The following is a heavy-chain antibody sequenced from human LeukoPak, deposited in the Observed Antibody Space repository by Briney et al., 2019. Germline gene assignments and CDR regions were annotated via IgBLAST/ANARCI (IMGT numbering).Heavy chain of an antibody. Sequence: GGSLRLSCVASGFTFRSYSMNWVRQAPGKGLEWVSYISSTSGTIYYADSMKGRFTISRDNAKNSLYLQMNGLRAGDTAVYYCARELVVPAAISSYDAFDIWGQRDNGHRLF. D-gene: IGHD2-2*01. CDR1: GFTFRSYS. CDR2: ISSTSGTI. CDR3: ARELVVPAAISSYDAFDI. J-gene: IGHJ3*02. V-gene: IGHV3-48*04.